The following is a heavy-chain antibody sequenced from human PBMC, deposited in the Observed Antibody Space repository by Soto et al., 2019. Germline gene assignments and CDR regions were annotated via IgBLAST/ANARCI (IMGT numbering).Heavy chain of an antibody. J-gene: IGHJ6*02. V-gene: IGHV3-23*01. D-gene: IGHD6-6*01. Sequence: GGSLRLSCAASGFTFSSFGMRWVRQAPGQGLQWVSSIGRSGVTHYSDSVKGRFTISRDNSKNTLYLQMNSLRAEDTAVYYCARALWQPVRYYYYYGMDVWGQGTTVTVSS. CDR3: ARALWQPVRYYYYYGMDV. CDR1: GFTFSSFG. CDR2: IGRSGVT.